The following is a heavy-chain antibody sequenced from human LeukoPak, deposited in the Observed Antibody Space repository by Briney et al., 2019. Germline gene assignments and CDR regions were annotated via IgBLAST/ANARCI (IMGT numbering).Heavy chain of an antibody. D-gene: IGHD6-19*01. V-gene: IGHV1-2*02. Sequence: ASVKVSCKASGYTFTGYYMHWVRQAPGQGLEWMGWINPNSGGTNYAQKFQGRVTMTRDTSISTAYMELSRLRSDDTAVYYCARGVVGGPRGWYGITDYWGQGTLVTVSS. CDR1: GYTFTGYY. J-gene: IGHJ4*02. CDR3: ARGVVGGPRGWYGITDY. CDR2: INPNSGGT.